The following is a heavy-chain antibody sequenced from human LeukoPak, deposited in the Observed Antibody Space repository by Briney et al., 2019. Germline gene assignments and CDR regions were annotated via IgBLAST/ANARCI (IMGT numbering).Heavy chain of an antibody. Sequence: PGGSLRLSCAASGFTFSSYAMSWVRQAPGKGLEWVSAISGSGGSTYYADSVKDRFTISRDNSKNTLYLQMNSLRAEDTAVYYCAKLPLQDYRGNWFDPWGQGTLVTVSS. D-gene: IGHD4-11*01. CDR2: ISGSGGST. V-gene: IGHV3-23*01. CDR1: GFTFSSYA. CDR3: AKLPLQDYRGNWFDP. J-gene: IGHJ5*02.